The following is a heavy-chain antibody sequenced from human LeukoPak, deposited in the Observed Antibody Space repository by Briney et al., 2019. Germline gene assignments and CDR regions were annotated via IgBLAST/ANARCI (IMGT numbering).Heavy chain of an antibody. CDR2: INLVGSST. J-gene: IGHJ5*01. Sequence: GGSLRLSCAASGFTFSSYWMHWVRQAPGKGLVWVSRINLVGSSTIYADSAEGRFTISRDNSKNTLYLQMNSLRAEDTAVYYCAKVALVVVPAAMPSALWFDYWGQGTLVTVSS. CDR3: AKVALVVVPAAMPSALWFDY. CDR1: GFTFSSYW. V-gene: IGHV3-74*01. D-gene: IGHD2-2*01.